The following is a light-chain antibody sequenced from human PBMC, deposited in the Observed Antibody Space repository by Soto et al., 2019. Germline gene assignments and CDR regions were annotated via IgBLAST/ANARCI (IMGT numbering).Light chain of an antibody. CDR2: GAS. Sequence: EIVLTQSPGTLSLSPGERATLSCRASQSVSSTYLSWYQQKPGQAPRLLIYGASSRATAIPDRFSSSGSGTDFTLTISRLEPQDFAVYYCQQYGSSPPYTFGQGTKLEIK. CDR1: QSVSSTY. CDR3: QQYGSSPPYT. V-gene: IGKV3-20*01. J-gene: IGKJ2*01.